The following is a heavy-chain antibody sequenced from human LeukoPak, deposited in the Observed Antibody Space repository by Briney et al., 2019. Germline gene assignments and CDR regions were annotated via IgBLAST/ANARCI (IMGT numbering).Heavy chain of an antibody. V-gene: IGHV1-8*01. D-gene: IGHD2-2*01. CDR2: MNPNSGNT. J-gene: IGHJ5*02. CDR3: ARGRYCSSTSCYSSWFDP. Sequence: ASVKVSCKASGYTLTSYDINWVRQATGQGLEWMGWMNPNSGNTGYAQKFQGRVTMTRNTSISTAYMGLSSLRSEDTAVYYCARGRYCSSTSCYSSWFDPWGQGTLVTVSS. CDR1: GYTLTSYD.